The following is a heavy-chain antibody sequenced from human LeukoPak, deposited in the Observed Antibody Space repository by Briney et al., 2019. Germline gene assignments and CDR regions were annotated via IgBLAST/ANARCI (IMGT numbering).Heavy chain of an antibody. J-gene: IGHJ4*02. CDR3: AIPPGYCGNDCSFDH. D-gene: IGHD2-21*02. CDR1: GYSFSNYW. CDR2: IYPGDYET. Sequence: GEPLKISCEGSGYSFSNYWIGWVRQMPGKGLEWMGIIYPGDYETRYSPSFRGLVTISVDKSISTAYLQWSSLKASDTAMYYCAIPPGYCGNDCSFDHWGQGTLVTVSS. V-gene: IGHV5-51*01.